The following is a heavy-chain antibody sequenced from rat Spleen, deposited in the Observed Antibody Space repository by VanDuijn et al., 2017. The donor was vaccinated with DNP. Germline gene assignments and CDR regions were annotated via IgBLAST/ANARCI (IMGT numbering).Heavy chain of an antibody. D-gene: IGHD4-3*01. Sequence: EVQLVESGGGLVQPGRSLKLSCAASGFTFSAYYMAWVRQAPAKGLEWVAYIGSPAYAPYYTDSVKGRFAISRDNAKSTLYLQMNSLRSEDMATYYCVRWHSGHFDYWGQGVMVTVSS. CDR2: IGSPAYAP. CDR1: GFTFSAYY. J-gene: IGHJ2*01. CDR3: VRWHSGHFDY. V-gene: IGHV5-22*01.